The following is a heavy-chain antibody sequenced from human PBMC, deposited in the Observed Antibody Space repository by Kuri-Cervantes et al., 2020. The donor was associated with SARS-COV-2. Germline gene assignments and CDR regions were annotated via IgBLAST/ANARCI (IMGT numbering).Heavy chain of an antibody. Sequence: SVKVSCKASGYTFSSYAISWVRQAPGQGLEWMGGIIPIFGTANYAQKFQGRVTITADESTSTAYMELSSLRSEDTAVYYCAREHVSDVDTAMVRSYYYYGMDVWGQGTTVTVSS. CDR3: AREHVSDVDTAMVRSYYYYGMDV. D-gene: IGHD5-18*01. V-gene: IGHV1-69*13. CDR1: GYTFSSYA. J-gene: IGHJ6*02. CDR2: IIPIFGTA.